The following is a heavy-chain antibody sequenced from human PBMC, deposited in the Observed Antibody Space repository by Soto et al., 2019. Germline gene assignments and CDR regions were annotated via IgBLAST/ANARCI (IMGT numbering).Heavy chain of an antibody. Sequence: QVQLVQSGAEVKKPGASVKVSCKASGYTFTSYDINWVRQATGQGLERMGWMNPTSCNTGYAQKFPGRITMTRHTSIRTAHLQLSSLRSEDTAVYYCATEEVRGMDVWGQGTTVTVSS. CDR2: MNPTSCNT. CDR1: GYTFTSYD. J-gene: IGHJ6*02. CDR3: ATEEVRGMDV. V-gene: IGHV1-8*01.